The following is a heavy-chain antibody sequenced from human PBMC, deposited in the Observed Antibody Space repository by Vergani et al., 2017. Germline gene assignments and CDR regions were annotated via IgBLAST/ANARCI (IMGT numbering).Heavy chain of an antibody. Sequence: QVQLQESGPGLVKPSQTLSLTCTVSGGSISSGDYYWSWIRQPPGKGLEWIGYIYYSGSTNYNPSLKSRVTISVDTSKNQFSLKLSSVTAADTAVYYCAGWGSTYQLLLDAFDIWGQGTMVTVSS. D-gene: IGHD2-2*01. CDR2: IYYSGST. CDR1: GGSISSGDYY. V-gene: IGHV4-30-4*08. J-gene: IGHJ3*02. CDR3: AGWGSTYQLLLDAFDI.